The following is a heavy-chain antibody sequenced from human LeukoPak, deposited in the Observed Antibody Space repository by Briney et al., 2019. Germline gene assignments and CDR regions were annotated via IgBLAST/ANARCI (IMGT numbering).Heavy chain of an antibody. CDR1: GFTFSSYW. V-gene: IGHV3-74*01. J-gene: IGHJ4*02. Sequence: GGSLRLSCAASGFTFSSYWMHWVHQAPGKGLVWVSRINTDGSSTSYADSVKGRFTISRDNAKNTLYLQMNSLRAEDTAVYYCARVGRFLEWFPSYFDYWGQGTLVTVSS. CDR2: INTDGSST. CDR3: ARVGRFLEWFPSYFDY. D-gene: IGHD3-3*01.